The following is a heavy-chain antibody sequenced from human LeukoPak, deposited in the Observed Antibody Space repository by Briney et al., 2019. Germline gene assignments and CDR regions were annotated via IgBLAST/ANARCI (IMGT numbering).Heavy chain of an antibody. D-gene: IGHD3-22*01. CDR1: GGSFSGYY. CDR3: ARHDSSGPYNAFDV. CDR2: INHSGST. Sequence: SETLSLTCAVYGGSFSGYYWSWIRQPPGKGLEWIGEINHSGSTNYNPSLKSRVTISVDTSKNQFSLKLSSVTAADTAVYYCARHDSSGPYNAFDVWGQGTMVTVSS. V-gene: IGHV4-34*01. J-gene: IGHJ3*01.